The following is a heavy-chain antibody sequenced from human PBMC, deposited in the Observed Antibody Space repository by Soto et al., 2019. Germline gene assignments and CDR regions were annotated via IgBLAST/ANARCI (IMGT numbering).Heavy chain of an antibody. CDR1: GFTFSSYG. CDR2: ISYDGSNK. Sequence: QPGGSLRLSCAASGFTFSSYGMHWVRQAPGKGLEWVAVISYDGSNKYYADSVKGRFTISRDNSKNTLYLQMNSLRAEDTAVYYCAKDYMVGATCPLDYWGQGTLVTVSS. D-gene: IGHD1-26*01. V-gene: IGHV3-30*18. CDR3: AKDYMVGATCPLDY. J-gene: IGHJ4*02.